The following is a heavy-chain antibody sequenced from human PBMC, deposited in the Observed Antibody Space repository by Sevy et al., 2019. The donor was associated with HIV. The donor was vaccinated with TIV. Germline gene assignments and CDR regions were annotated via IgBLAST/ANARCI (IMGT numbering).Heavy chain of an antibody. CDR2: ISAYNGNT. J-gene: IGHJ4*02. CDR1: GYTFTSYG. CDR3: ASESTFGGVIGPFDY. V-gene: IGHV1-18*04. Sequence: ASVKVSCKASGYTFTSYGISWVRQAPGQGLEWMGWISAYNGNTNYAQKLQGRVTMTTDTSTSTAYMELRSLRSDDTAVYYCASESTFGGVIGPFDYWGQRTLVTVSS. D-gene: IGHD3-16*02.